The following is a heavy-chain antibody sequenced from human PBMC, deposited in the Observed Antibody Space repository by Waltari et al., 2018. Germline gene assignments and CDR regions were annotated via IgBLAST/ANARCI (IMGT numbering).Heavy chain of an antibody. Sequence: QVQLQQWGAGLLKPSETLSLTCAVYGGSFSGYYWSWIRQPPGKGLEWIGEINHSGSTNYNPSLKSRVTISVDTSKNQFSLKLSSVTAADTAVYYCARWRGAVARNYWYFDLWGRGTLVTVSS. CDR2: INHSGST. J-gene: IGHJ2*01. CDR1: GGSFSGYY. CDR3: ARWRGAVARNYWYFDL. V-gene: IGHV4-34*01. D-gene: IGHD6-19*01.